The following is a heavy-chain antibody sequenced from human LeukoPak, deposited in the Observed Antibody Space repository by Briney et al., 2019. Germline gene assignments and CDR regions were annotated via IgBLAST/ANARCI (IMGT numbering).Heavy chain of an antibody. V-gene: IGHV4-61*01. CDR2: VYYSGTT. Sequence: SETLSLTCSVSGGSISRSSYYWGWIRQPPGKRLEWIGYVYYSGTTNYNPSLRSRVTISVDTSKNQFSLKLNSVTAADTAVYYCAREEYGDYVGYWGQGTLVTVAS. CDR3: AREEYGDYVGY. CDR1: GGSISRSSYY. D-gene: IGHD4-17*01. J-gene: IGHJ4*02.